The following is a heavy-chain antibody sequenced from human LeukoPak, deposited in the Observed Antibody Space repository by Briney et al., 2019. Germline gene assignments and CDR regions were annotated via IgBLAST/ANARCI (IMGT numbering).Heavy chain of an antibody. J-gene: IGHJ5*02. CDR2: INPNSGGT. D-gene: IGHD6-6*01. Sequence: ASVKVSCQASGYNFTAFYIHWVRQAPGQGLEWMGWINPNSGGTNYAQKFQGRVTMTRDTSISTAYMELSRLRSDDTAVYYCARDLEYSSSSPWFDPWGQGTLVTVSS. CDR3: ARDLEYSSSSPWFDP. V-gene: IGHV1-2*02. CDR1: GYNFTAFY.